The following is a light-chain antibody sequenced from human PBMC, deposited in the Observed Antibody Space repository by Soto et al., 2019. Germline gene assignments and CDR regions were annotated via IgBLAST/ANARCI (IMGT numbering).Light chain of an antibody. CDR1: SIDVGGYNY. V-gene: IGLV2-14*01. CDR3: SSYTSSSTV. Sequence: QSVLTQPASVSGSPGQSITISCTGTSIDVGGYNYVSWYQQHPGKAPKLMIYEVSNRPSGVSNRFPGSKSGNTASLTISGLQAEDEADYYCSSYTSSSTVFGTGTKVTVL. J-gene: IGLJ1*01. CDR2: EVS.